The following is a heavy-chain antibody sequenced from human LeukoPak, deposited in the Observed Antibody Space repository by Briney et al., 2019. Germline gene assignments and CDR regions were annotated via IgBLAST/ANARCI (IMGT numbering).Heavy chain of an antibody. CDR3: AKDEGPLPAKYRN. Sequence: GGSLRLSCAASGFTFSSYGMHWVRQAPGKGLEWVAVISYDGSNKYYADSAKGRFTISRDNSKNTLYLQMNSLRAEDTAVYYCAKDEGPLPAKYRNWGQGTLVTVSS. J-gene: IGHJ4*02. CDR1: GFTFSSYG. D-gene: IGHD5-18*01. CDR2: ISYDGSNK. V-gene: IGHV3-30*18.